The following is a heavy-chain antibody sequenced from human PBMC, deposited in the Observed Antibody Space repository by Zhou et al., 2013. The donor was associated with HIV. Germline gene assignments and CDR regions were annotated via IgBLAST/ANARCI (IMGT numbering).Heavy chain of an antibody. V-gene: IGHV1-69*01. CDR3: AKDYDSSGSITYLEY. CDR1: GYTFTAHY. D-gene: IGHD3-22*01. J-gene: IGHJ4*02. Sequence: QVQLVQSGAEVKKPGASVKVSCKASGYTFTAHYIHWVRQAPGQGFEWMGGINPIYGTTNYAQQFQDRLTISADATTSTLYMELSSLRSDDTAVYYCAKDYDSSGSITYLEYWGQGTLVTVSS. CDR2: INPIYGTT.